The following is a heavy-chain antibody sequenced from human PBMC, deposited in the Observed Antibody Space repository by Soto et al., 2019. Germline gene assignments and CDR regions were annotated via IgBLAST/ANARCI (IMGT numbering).Heavy chain of an antibody. CDR2: ISYDGSNK. D-gene: IGHD5-12*01. V-gene: IGHV3-30-3*01. CDR1: GFTFSTYA. CDR3: ARGGKDGYRKDAFDI. Sequence: QVQLLESGGGVVQPGRSLRLSCAASGFTFSTYAMHWVRQAPGKGLEWVAVISYDGSNKYYADSVKGRFTISRDNSKNTLYLQMNSLTTEDTAVYYCARGGKDGYRKDAFDIWGQGTMVTVSS. J-gene: IGHJ3*02.